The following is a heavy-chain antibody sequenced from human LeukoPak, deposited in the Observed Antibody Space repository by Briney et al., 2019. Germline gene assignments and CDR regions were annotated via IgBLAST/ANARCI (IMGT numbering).Heavy chain of an antibody. Sequence: PGGSLRLSCAASGFTFSSYSMNWVRQAPGKGLEWVSYISSSSSTIYYADSVKGRFTISRDNAKNSLYLQMNSLRDEDTAVYYCARDYRWSDRRGYSYGSRQYGMDVWGQGTTVTVSS. J-gene: IGHJ6*02. V-gene: IGHV3-48*02. CDR3: ARDYRWSDRRGYSYGSRQYGMDV. CDR2: ISSSSSTI. D-gene: IGHD5-18*01. CDR1: GFTFSSYS.